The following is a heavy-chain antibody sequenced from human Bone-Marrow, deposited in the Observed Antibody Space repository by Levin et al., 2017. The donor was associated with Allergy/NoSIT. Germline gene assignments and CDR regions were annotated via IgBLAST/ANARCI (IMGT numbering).Heavy chain of an antibody. Sequence: GESLKISCKASGYIFTTYYVHWVRQAPGQGLEWMGIINPSGGSANYAQNFQDRVTMSRDTPTTTVYMELSSLEFEDTAVYYCARARGSSGWDDYYYYGMDGWGQGTTVTVSS. J-gene: IGHJ6*02. V-gene: IGHV1-46*01. CDR3: ARARGSSGWDDYYYYGMDG. CDR2: INPSGGSA. CDR1: GYIFTTYY. D-gene: IGHD6-19*01.